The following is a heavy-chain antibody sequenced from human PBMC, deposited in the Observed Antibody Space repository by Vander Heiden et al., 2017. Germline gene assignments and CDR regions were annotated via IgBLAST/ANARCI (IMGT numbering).Heavy chain of an antibody. J-gene: IGHJ3*02. CDR3: ARRVVGAPRAFDI. D-gene: IGHD1-26*01. CDR2: IGTSSSNI. V-gene: IGHV3-48*01. Sequence: EVQLVESGGGLVQPGGSLRLSCAASGFTFSSYSMNWVRQAPGKGLEWVSYIGTSSSNIYYADSVKVRFTISRDNAKNSLYLQMNSLRAEDTAVYYCARRVVGAPRAFDIWGQGTMVTVSS. CDR1: GFTFSSYS.